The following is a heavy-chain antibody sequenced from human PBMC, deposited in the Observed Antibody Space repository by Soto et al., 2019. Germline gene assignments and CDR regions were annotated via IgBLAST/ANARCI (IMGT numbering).Heavy chain of an antibody. CDR2: ISHGQIYQ. CDR3: TTGPTYYYAY. J-gene: IGHJ4*02. CDR1: GISFSTHT. Sequence: GESLKISCAVSGISFSTHTMHWVRQAPGKGLEWVSFISHGQIYQDYADSVKGRFTISIDKSRNTLYLQMNSLRPDDTAVYYCTTGPTYYYAYWGQGTLVTVSS. V-gene: IGHV3-30*04. D-gene: IGHD3-10*01.